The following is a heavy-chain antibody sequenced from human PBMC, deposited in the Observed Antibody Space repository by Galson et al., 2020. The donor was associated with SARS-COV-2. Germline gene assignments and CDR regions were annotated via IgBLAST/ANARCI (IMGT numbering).Heavy chain of an antibody. J-gene: IGHJ6*02. CDR2: ISSSGSTI. Sequence: GGSLRLSCAASGFTFSDYYMSWIRQAPGKGLEWVSYISSSGSTIYYAASVKGRFTISRDNAKNSLYLQMNSLRAEDTAVYYCARDRPLPYYDFWSGYYGTYYYGMDVWGQGTTVTVSS. V-gene: IGHV3-11*01. CDR1: GFTFSDYY. D-gene: IGHD3-3*01. CDR3: ARDRPLPYYDFWSGYYGTYYYGMDV.